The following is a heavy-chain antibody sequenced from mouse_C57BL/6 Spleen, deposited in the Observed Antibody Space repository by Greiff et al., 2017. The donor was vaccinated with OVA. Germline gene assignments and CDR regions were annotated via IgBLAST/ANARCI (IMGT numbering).Heavy chain of an antibody. CDR3: ARRVNCDAGIAY. V-gene: IGHV1-69*01. CDR2: IDPSDSYT. Sequence: VQLQQPGAELVMPGASVKLSCKASGYTFTSYWMHWVKQRPGQGLEWIGEIDPSDSYTKYNHKFKGKSTFTVDKSSSTVYMQLSSLTSEDSAIYDCARRVNCDAGIAYWGQGTLVTVSA. J-gene: IGHJ3*01. CDR1: GYTFTSYW. D-gene: IGHD4-1*01.